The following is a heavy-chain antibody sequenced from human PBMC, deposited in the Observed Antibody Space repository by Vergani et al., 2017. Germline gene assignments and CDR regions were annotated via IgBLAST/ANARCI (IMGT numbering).Heavy chain of an antibody. CDR2: INPSGGST. J-gene: IGHJ6*03. CDR1: GYTFTSYY. V-gene: IGHV1-46*01. CDR3: AGEASTFGFDYYYYYMDV. D-gene: IGHD3-16*01. Sequence: QVQLVQSGAEVKKPGASVKASCKASGYTFTSYYMHWLLQPPGQGLEWMGLINPSGGSTSYAQKFQGRVTMTRDTSTSTVYMELSSLRSEDTAVYYCAGEASTFGFDYYYYYMDVWSKGTTVTVSS.